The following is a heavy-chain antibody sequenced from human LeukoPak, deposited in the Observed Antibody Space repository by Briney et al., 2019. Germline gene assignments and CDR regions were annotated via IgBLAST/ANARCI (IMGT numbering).Heavy chain of an antibody. CDR1: KFTFSSCT. CDR2: ITDSSAYI. V-gene: IGHV3-21*01. CDR3: TRDVPSSSWFYYYYYYMDV. Sequence: GGSLRLSCAASKFTFSSCTMNWVRQAPGKGLEWVSSITDSSAYIYYADSVKGRFTISRDNAKNSLYLQMNSLRAEDTAAYYCTRDVPSSSWFYYYYYYMDVWGKGTTVTVSS. D-gene: IGHD6-13*01. J-gene: IGHJ6*03.